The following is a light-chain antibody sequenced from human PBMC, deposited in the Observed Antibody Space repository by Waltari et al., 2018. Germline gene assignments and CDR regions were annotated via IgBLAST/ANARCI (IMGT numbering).Light chain of an antibody. CDR3: LHYHDSPHT. CDR2: DAS. CDR1: QSVGSNF. J-gene: IGKJ3*01. Sequence: EIVLTQSPGTLSLSPGERATLSCRASQSVGSNFLAWYQQKPGQAPRLVILDASNRATGIPDRVSGSGSGTDFTLTISRLEPEDFAMYYCLHYHDSPHTFGPGTTVDIK. V-gene: IGKV3-20*01.